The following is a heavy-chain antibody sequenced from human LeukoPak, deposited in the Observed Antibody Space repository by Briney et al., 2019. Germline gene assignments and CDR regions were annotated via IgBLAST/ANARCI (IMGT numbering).Heavy chain of an antibody. V-gene: IGHV3-7*03. CDR2: IKQDGSEK. CDR3: ARYYYYYGMDV. Sequence: GGSLRLSCAASGFTFNSYAMIWVRQAPGKGLEWVANIKQDGSEKYYVDSVKGRFTISRDSAEKSLYLQMNSLRAEDTAVYYCARYYYYYGMDVWGQGTTVTVSS. J-gene: IGHJ6*02. CDR1: GFTFNSYA.